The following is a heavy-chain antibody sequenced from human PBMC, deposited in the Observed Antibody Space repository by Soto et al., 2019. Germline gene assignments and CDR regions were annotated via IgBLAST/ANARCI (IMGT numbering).Heavy chain of an antibody. V-gene: IGHV4-39*01. CDR1: GTSISSTTYY. Sequence: PSETLSLTCIVSGTSISSTTYYWGWIRQPPGKGLEWITSIYYTGVTYYAPSLKSQVTISVDTSKNKFSLKLNSVTAADTAVYYCARHTGSGSYTYGMDVWGQGTTVTVSS. J-gene: IGHJ6*02. CDR2: IYYTGVT. D-gene: IGHD1-26*01. CDR3: ARHTGSGSYTYGMDV.